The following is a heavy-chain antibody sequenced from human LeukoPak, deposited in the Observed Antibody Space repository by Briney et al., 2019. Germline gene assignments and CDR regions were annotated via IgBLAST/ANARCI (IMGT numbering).Heavy chain of an antibody. Sequence: PSETLSLTCTVSGGSISSSSYYWGWIRQPPGKGLEWIGSIYYSGSTYYNPSLKSRVTISVDTSKNQFSLKLSSVTAADTAVYYCARANDQYSSSWYGGYSHFDYWGQGTLVTVSS. CDR1: GGSISSSSYY. CDR2: IYYSGST. CDR3: ARANDQYSSSWYGGYSHFDY. J-gene: IGHJ4*02. V-gene: IGHV4-39*01. D-gene: IGHD6-13*01.